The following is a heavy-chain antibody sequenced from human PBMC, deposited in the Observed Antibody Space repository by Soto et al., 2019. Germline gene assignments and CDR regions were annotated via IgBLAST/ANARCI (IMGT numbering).Heavy chain of an antibody. Sequence: PWGSLGITCASSGFTFTRYSMNWVRHAPGKGLEWVSSISSTTNYIYYGDSMKGRFTISRDNAKNSLYLEMNSLRAEDTAVYYCARESEDLTSNFDYWAQGTLVTVSS. V-gene: IGHV3-21*06. D-gene: IGHD7-27*01. CDR1: GFTFTRYS. CDR3: ARESEDLTSNFDY. CDR2: ISSTTNYI. J-gene: IGHJ4*02.